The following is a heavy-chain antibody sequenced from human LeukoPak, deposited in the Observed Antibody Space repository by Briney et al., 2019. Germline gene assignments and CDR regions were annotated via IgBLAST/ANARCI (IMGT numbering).Heavy chain of an antibody. CDR2: IYHSGST. CDR3: ARAYSSGWPFDY. Sequence: PSETLSLTCAVSGYSISSGYYSGWIRQPPGKGLEWIGSIYHSGSTYYNPSLKSRVTISVDTSKNQFSLKLSSVTAADTAVYYCARAYSSGWPFDYWGQGTLVTVSS. V-gene: IGHV4-38-2*01. J-gene: IGHJ4*02. CDR1: GYSISSGYY. D-gene: IGHD6-19*01.